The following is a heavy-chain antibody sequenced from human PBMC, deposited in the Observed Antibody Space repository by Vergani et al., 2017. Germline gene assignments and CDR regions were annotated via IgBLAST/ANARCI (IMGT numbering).Heavy chain of an antibody. CDR2: ISGRSNYI. Sequence: EVQLQESGGGLVKPGGSLRVSCAASGFSFSTYSINWVRQAPGKGLEWVSSISGRSNYIYYADSLKGRFTISRDNSKNSVYLQMNSLRAEDTAIYYCARKKYYDSKDYYQVEPFDYWGQGTLDTVSS. CDR1: GFSFSTYS. D-gene: IGHD3-22*01. CDR3: ARKKYYDSKDYYQVEPFDY. J-gene: IGHJ4*02. V-gene: IGHV3-21*06.